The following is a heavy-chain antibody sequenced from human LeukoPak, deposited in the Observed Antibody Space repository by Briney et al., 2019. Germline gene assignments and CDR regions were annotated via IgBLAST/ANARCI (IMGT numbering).Heavy chain of an antibody. CDR2: IYYSGTT. CDR3: ARDLMGASHFDY. CDR1: GGRINNHY. D-gene: IGHD4/OR15-4a*01. V-gene: IGHV4-59*11. J-gene: IGHJ4*02. Sequence: SETLSLTCTVSGGRINNHYWTWIRQPPGKGLEWLGYIYYSGTTNYNPSLRSRVTISIDPSKNQFSLKMSSVTAADTAVYYCARDLMGASHFDYWGQGTLVTVSS.